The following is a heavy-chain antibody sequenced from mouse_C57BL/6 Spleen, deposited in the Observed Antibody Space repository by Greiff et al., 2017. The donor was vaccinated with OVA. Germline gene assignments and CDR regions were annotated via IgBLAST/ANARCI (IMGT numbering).Heavy chain of an antibody. J-gene: IGHJ4*01. D-gene: IGHD1-1*01. CDR2: IDPNSGGT. Sequence: QVQLKQPGAELVKPGASVKLSCKASGYTFTSYWMHWVKQRPGRGLEWIGRIDPNSGGTKYNEKFKSKATLTVDKPSSTAYMQLSSLTSEDSAVYYCARGGPYYYGSSSYYAMDYWGQGTSVTVSS. CDR3: ARGGPYYYGSSSYYAMDY. V-gene: IGHV1-72*01. CDR1: GYTFTSYW.